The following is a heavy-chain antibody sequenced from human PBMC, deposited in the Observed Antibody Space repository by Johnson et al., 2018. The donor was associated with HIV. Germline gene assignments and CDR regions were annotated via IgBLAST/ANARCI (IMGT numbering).Heavy chain of an antibody. D-gene: IGHD5-12*01. CDR2: IRYDGSNK. J-gene: IGHJ3*02. Sequence: QVQLVESGGGVVQPGRSLRLSCAASGFTFSSYGMHWVRQAPAKGLEWVAFIRYDGSNKYYADSVKGRFTISIDNSKNTLYLQMSSLRAEDTAVYYCAKDFGYPRPRDAFDIWGQGTMVTVSS. CDR3: AKDFGYPRPRDAFDI. CDR1: GFTFSSYG. V-gene: IGHV3-30*02.